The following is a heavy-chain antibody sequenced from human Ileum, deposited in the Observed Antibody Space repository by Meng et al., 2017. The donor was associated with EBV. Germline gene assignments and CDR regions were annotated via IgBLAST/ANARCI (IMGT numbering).Heavy chain of an antibody. D-gene: IGHD3-9*01. CDR3: ARRGGYDILTPVGWFDP. Sequence: VHLPEWGPGLVRPSQTLSRTCACFGGFIRSSGNYWSWNRQPPGKGLGLIGYKYHSGRTYYNPALKSRVTMSVDTFRNQFSLKLSSVTAADTAVYYCARRGGYDILTPVGWFDPWGQGTLVTVSS. V-gene: IGHV4-30-4*01. CDR1: GGFIRSSGNY. J-gene: IGHJ5*02. CDR2: KYHSGRT.